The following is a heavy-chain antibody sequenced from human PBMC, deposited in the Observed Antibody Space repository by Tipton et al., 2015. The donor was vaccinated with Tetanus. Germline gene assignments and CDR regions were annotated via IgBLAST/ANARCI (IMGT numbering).Heavy chain of an antibody. CDR2: TYYSGST. CDR1: GGSISSGGYY. Sequence: TLSLTCTVSGGSISSGGYYWSWIRQHPGKGLEWIGDTYYSGSTYYNPSLKSRVTISVETSKNQFSLRLSSVTAADTAVYYCARDGPYYSDTSNDYHFYGMDVWGQGTTVTVSS. V-gene: IGHV4-31*03. CDR3: ARDGPYYSDTSNDYHFYGMDV. J-gene: IGHJ6*02. D-gene: IGHD3-22*01.